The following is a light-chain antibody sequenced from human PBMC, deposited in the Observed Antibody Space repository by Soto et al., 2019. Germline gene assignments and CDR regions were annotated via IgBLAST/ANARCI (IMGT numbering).Light chain of an antibody. CDR1: QSISSS. J-gene: IGKJ4*01. CDR3: KQLNSYHIT. Sequence: DIQMTQSPSTLSASVVDRVTITCRSSQSISSSLAWYQQKPGKAPNLLIYMASSLESGVPSRFRGSGSGKELTLTITSLQPDDFATYFSKQLNSYHITFFGGTKVDIX. CDR2: MAS. V-gene: IGKV1-5*03.